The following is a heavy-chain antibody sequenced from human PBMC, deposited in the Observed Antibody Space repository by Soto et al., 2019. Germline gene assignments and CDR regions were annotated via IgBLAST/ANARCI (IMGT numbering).Heavy chain of an antibody. CDR2: IIPVLGRA. J-gene: IGHJ4*02. CDR3: ARGRGSYSVGY. CDR1: GGTFSSYT. D-gene: IGHD1-26*01. Sequence: QVQLVQSGAEVKKPGSSVKVSCKASGGTFSSYTISWVRQAPGQGLEWMGRIIPVLGRANYAQKFQGRVTITADKATSTGQMELSSLRFGDTAVYYCARGRGSYSVGYWGQGTLVNVSS. V-gene: IGHV1-69*08.